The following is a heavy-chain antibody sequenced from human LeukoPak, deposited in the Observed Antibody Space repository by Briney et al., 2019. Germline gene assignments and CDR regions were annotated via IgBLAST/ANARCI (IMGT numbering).Heavy chain of an antibody. Sequence: PGGSLRLSCEASGFTFSTYAMSWVRQAPGKGLEWVSSISNDGDRTYYGDSVKGRFTISIAISKNTLYLQMNSLRVDDTAVYYCVKRSGRGTFYFASWGQGALVTVSS. CDR1: GFTFSTYA. CDR2: ISNDGDRT. CDR3: VKRSGRGTFYFAS. J-gene: IGHJ4*02. V-gene: IGHV3-23*01. D-gene: IGHD1-1*01.